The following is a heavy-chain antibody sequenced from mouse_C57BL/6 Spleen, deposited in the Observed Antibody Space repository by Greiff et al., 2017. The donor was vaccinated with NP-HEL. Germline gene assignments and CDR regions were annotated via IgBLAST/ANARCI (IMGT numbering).Heavy chain of an antibody. CDR3: ARITTGGDY. J-gene: IGHJ2*01. Sequence: QVQLQQPGAELVMPGASVKLSCKASGYTFTSYWMHWVKQRPGQGLEWIGEIDPSDSYTNYNQKFKGKSTLTVDKSSSTAYMQISSLTSEDSAVYYCARITTGGDYWGQGTTLTVSS. D-gene: IGHD1-1*01. V-gene: IGHV1-69*01. CDR2: IDPSDSYT. CDR1: GYTFTSYW.